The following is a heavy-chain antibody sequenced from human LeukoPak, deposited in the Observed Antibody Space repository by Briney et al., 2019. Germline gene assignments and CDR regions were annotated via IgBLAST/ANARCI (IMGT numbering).Heavy chain of an antibody. CDR1: GGSISVYY. CDR3: ARDLHSSSWYIAFDI. Sequence: KPSETLSLTCPASGGSISVYYWSGIRQPPGRGLWWFGFIYYSGSTNYNPSLKSRVTISVDTSKTQFSLKLSSVTAADTAVYYCARDLHSSSWYIAFDICGQGTMVTVSS. J-gene: IGHJ3*02. V-gene: IGHV4-59*01. D-gene: IGHD6-13*01. CDR2: IYYSGST.